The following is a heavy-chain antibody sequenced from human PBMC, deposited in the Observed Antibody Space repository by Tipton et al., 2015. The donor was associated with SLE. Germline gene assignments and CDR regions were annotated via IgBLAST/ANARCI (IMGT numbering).Heavy chain of an antibody. Sequence: SLRLSCAASGFTFSSYSMNWVRQAPGKGLEWVSSISSSSSYIYYADSVKGRFTISRDNAKNSLYLQMNSLRAEDTAVYYCATHHGGPPCYFDYWGQGTLVTVSS. V-gene: IGHV3-21*01. CDR1: GFTFSSYS. CDR2: ISSSSSYI. D-gene: IGHD1-14*01. CDR3: ATHHGGPPCYFDY. J-gene: IGHJ4*02.